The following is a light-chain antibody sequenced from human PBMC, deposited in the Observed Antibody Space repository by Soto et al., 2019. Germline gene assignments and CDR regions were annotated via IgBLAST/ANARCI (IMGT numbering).Light chain of an antibody. Sequence: QSVLTQPRSVSGSPGQSVTISCIGSRSDIGRFNYVSWYQHHPGKAPKVIIYDVTKRPSGVPDRFSGSKSGNTASLTISGLQAEDEAHYFCWSYAGSYTWVFGGGTQLTVL. CDR2: DVT. V-gene: IGLV2-11*01. J-gene: IGLJ3*02. CDR1: RSDIGRFNY. CDR3: WSYAGSYTWV.